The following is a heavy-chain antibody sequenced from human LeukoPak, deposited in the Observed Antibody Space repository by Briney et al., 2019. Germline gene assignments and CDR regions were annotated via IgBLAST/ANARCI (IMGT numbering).Heavy chain of an antibody. Sequence: GASVKVSCKASGYTLTSDGISWVRQAPGQGLEWMGWISVDNGYTNYAQNLQGRVTMTTDTSSNTAYMELRSLRTDDTAVYYCARMVDGRQGYFYYMDVWGIGTTVIVSS. CDR1: GYTLTSDG. J-gene: IGHJ6*03. CDR3: ARMVDGRQGYFYYMDV. D-gene: IGHD2-15*01. CDR2: ISVDNGYT. V-gene: IGHV1-18*01.